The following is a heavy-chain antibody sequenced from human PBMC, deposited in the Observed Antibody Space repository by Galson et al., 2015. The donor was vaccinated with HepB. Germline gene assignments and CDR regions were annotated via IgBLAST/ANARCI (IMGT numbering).Heavy chain of an antibody. CDR1: GYSFTSYW. Sequence: QSGAEVKKPGESLKISCKGSGYSFTSYWIGWVRQMPGKGLEWMGIIYPGDSDTRYSPSFQGQVTISADKSISTAYLQWSSLKASDAAMYYCARHVVLDSGYYVGPFDYWGQGTLVTVSS. CDR3: ARHVVLDSGYYVGPFDY. CDR2: IYPGDSDT. V-gene: IGHV5-51*01. D-gene: IGHD5-12*01. J-gene: IGHJ4*02.